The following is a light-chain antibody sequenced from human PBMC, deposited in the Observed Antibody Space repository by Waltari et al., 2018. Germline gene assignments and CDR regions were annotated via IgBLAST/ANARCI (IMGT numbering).Light chain of an antibody. Sequence: EIALTQSPGILSSSPGERVTRTCRPRQSVSRSLAWYQQKPGQAPRLLIFGASNRATGIPDRFSGSGSETDFSLTISRLEPEDVAVYYCQHYVRLPATFGRGTKVEIK. CDR3: QHYVRLPAT. J-gene: IGKJ1*01. CDR2: GAS. CDR1: QSVSRS. V-gene: IGKV3-20*01.